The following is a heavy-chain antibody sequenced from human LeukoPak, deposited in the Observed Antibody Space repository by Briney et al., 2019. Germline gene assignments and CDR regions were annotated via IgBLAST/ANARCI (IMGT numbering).Heavy chain of an antibody. D-gene: IGHD6-19*01. CDR3: ARDGGWYGLAFDY. J-gene: IGHJ4*02. CDR1: GGSISSSSYY. CDR2: ISYSGST. V-gene: IGHV4-39*07. Sequence: SETLSLTCTVSGGSISSSSYYWGWLRQPPGKGLEWIGSISYSGSTYYNPSLKSRVTISVDTSKNQFSLKLTSVTAADTAVYYCARDGGWYGLAFDYWGQGTLVTVSS.